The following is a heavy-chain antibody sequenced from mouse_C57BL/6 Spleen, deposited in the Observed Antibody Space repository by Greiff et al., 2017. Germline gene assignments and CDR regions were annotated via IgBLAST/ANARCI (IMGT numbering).Heavy chain of an antibody. J-gene: IGHJ2*01. V-gene: IGHV1-9*01. CDR1: GYTFTGYW. Sequence: QVQLKQSGAELMKPGASVKLSCKATGYTFTGYWIEWVKQGPGHGLECIGEILPGSGSTSYNQKFKGKATLTVDKSSRTSYMELRSLTSEASAVYYGARSRGYAFDYWGHGTTRTVSS. D-gene: IGHD2-2*01. CDR3: ARSRGYAFDY. CDR2: ILPGSGST.